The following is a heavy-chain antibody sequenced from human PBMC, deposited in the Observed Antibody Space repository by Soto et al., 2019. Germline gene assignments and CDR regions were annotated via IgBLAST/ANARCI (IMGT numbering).Heavy chain of an antibody. V-gene: IGHV1-69*13. CDR1: GGTFSSYR. CDR3: VRDSGAKLSSS. J-gene: IGHJ4*02. CDR2: IVPIRRTA. D-gene: IGHD6-13*01. Sequence: ASVQVSCKASGGTFSSYRINWVRQAPGQGLEWVGGIVPIRRTADYAQTFQGRVIITADESARTSYMGLRSLRSQDTAVYYCVRDSGAKLSSSWGQGTLVTVSS.